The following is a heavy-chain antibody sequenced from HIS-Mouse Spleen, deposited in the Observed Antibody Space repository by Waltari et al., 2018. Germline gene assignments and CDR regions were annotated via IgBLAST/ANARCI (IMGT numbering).Heavy chain of an antibody. Sequence: QVQLVQSGAEVKKPGSSVKVSCKASGGTFSSYAISWVRQAPGQGREWMGGINPTLGIANDAQKFQGRVTMTADKSTRTAYMELSSLGAEDTAVYYCARGSIAARREDDAFDIWGQGTMVTVSS. J-gene: IGHJ3*02. CDR3: ARGSIAARREDDAFDI. CDR1: GGTFSSYA. V-gene: IGHV1-69*04. CDR2: INPTLGIA. D-gene: IGHD6-6*01.